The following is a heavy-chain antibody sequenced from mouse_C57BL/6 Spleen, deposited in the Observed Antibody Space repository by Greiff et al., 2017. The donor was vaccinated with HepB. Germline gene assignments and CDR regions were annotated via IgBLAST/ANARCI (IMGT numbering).Heavy chain of an antibody. CDR2: ISSGSSTI. Sequence: EVKLMESGGGLVKPGGSLKLSCAASGFTFSDYGMHWVRQAPEKGLEWVAYISSGSSTIYYADTGKGRFTISRDNAKNTLFLQMTSLRSEDTAMYYCARLYDYDGVDYWGQGTTLTVSS. CDR1: GFTFSDYG. D-gene: IGHD2-4*01. CDR3: ARLYDYDGVDY. J-gene: IGHJ2*01. V-gene: IGHV5-17*01.